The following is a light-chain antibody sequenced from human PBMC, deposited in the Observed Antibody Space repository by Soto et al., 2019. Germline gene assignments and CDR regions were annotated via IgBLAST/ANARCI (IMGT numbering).Light chain of an antibody. CDR3: QQYNNWPPTWT. V-gene: IGKV3-15*01. CDR1: QSVTNH. CDR2: GAS. Sequence: EIVMTQSPVTLSVSPGESATLSCRASQSVTNHLAWYQQKPGQAPRLLIYGASTRATGFPARFSGSGSGTEFTLTISSLQSEDFAVYYCQQYNNWPPTWTFGQGTKVEI. J-gene: IGKJ1*01.